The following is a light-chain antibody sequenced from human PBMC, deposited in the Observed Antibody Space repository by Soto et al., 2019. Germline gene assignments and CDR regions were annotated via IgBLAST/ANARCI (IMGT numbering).Light chain of an antibody. CDR1: QTISSN. V-gene: IGKV3-15*01. Sequence: EILMTQSPATLSVSPGERVTLSCRASQTISSNLAWYQQKPGQAPRLLIYGSSIRATGISARFSGSGSGTEFTLTISSLQSEDLAVYYCQQYNNWTRAFGQGTRWIS. J-gene: IGKJ1*01. CDR3: QQYNNWTRA. CDR2: GSS.